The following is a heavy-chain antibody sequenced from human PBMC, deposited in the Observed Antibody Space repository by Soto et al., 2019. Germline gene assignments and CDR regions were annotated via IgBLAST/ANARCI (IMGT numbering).Heavy chain of an antibody. CDR3: AKDLVGFGGFDY. V-gene: IGHV3-30*18. Sequence: QVQLVESGGGVVQPGRSLRLSCAASGFTFSSYGMHWVRQAPGKGLEWVAVISYDGSNKYYADSVKGRFTISRDNSKNTLYLQMNILRAADTAVYYCAKDLVGFGGFDYWGQGTLVTVSS. CDR1: GFTFSSYG. CDR2: ISYDGSNK. D-gene: IGHD3-10*01. J-gene: IGHJ4*02.